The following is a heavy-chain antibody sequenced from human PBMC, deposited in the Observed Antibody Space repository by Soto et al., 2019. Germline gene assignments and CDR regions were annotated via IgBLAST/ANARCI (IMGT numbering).Heavy chain of an antibody. V-gene: IGHV1-18*01. CDR3: ARDPVAGTYFDY. CDR2: INAFNGNT. CDR1: GYTFISYG. J-gene: IGHJ4*02. Sequence: QVQLVQSVAEVKKPGASVKVSCKASGYTFISYGISWVRQAPGQGLEWMGWINAFNGNTNYAQKLQGRVTMTRDTSTSTAYMELRSLRSDDTAVYYCARDPVAGTYFDYWGQGTLVTLSS. D-gene: IGHD6-19*01.